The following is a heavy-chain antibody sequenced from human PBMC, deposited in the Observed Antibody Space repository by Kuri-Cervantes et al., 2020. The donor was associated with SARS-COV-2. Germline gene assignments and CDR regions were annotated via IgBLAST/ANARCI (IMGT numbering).Heavy chain of an antibody. CDR3: AKGIAVAGTGGFDY. V-gene: IGHV3-23*01. J-gene: IGHJ4*02. CDR1: GFTFSSYA. Sequence: GESLKISCAASGFTFSSYAMSWVRQAPGKGLEWASAISGSGGSTYYADSVKDRFTISRDNSKNTLYLQMNSLRAEDTAVYYCAKGIAVAGTGGFDYWGQGTLVTVSS. CDR2: ISGSGGST. D-gene: IGHD6-19*01.